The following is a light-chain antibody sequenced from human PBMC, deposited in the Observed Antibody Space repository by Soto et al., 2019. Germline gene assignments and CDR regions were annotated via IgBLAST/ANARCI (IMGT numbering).Light chain of an antibody. Sequence: IEMAQYPYRLSASVGDRVTITCQASQTINNLLNWYQQKPGRAPKLLIDAASNLEAGVPSMFRGSGSGTDFTFTISRLHPEDIASYYCQHYENLPTSAQG. J-gene: IGKJ5*01. V-gene: IGKV1-33*01. CDR2: AAS. CDR3: QHYENLPT. CDR1: QTINNL.